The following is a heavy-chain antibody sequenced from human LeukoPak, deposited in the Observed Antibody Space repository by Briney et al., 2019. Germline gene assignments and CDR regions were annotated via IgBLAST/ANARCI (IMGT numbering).Heavy chain of an antibody. CDR1: GYTLTTHG. J-gene: IGHJ6*02. V-gene: IGHV1-18*01. D-gene: IGHD6-13*01. Sequence: GASVKVSCKAFGYTLTTHGITWVRQAPGQGLEWMGWISGYNGNTNFAQKFQGRVTMTTDTSTSTAYMEVRSLRSDDTAVYYCARDGIAAPGTGYFYYFGMDVWGQGTTVTVSS. CDR3: ARDGIAAPGTGYFYYFGMDV. CDR2: ISGYNGNT.